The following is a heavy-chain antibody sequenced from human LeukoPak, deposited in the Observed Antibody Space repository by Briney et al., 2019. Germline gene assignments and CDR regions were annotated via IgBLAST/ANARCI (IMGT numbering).Heavy chain of an antibody. CDR1: GGSISSSSYC. CDR2: ICYSGST. CDR3: ARGLMMAVAGRGEFHY. Sequence: NASETLSLTCTVSGGSISSSSYCWGWIRQPPGKGLEWIGSICYSGSTFYNPSLKSRVTISVDTSKNQFSLKLSSVTAADTAVYYCARGLMMAVAGRGEFHYWGQGTLVTVSS. D-gene: IGHD6-13*01. J-gene: IGHJ4*02. V-gene: IGHV4-39*07.